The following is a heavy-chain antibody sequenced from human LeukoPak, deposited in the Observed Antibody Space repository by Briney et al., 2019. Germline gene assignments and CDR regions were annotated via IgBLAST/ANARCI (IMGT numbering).Heavy chain of an antibody. J-gene: IGHJ3*02. CDR2: IWAVGSHE. Sequence: GGSLRLSCAASGFIFSKSGMHWVRQAPGKGLEWVAVIWAVGSHEIYADSVKGRFTISRDNSKNTLFLQMSSLRAEDTALYYCARDEGGAPFDIWGQGTMVTVSS. D-gene: IGHD3-10*01. CDR1: GFIFSKSG. V-gene: IGHV3-33*01. CDR3: ARDEGGAPFDI.